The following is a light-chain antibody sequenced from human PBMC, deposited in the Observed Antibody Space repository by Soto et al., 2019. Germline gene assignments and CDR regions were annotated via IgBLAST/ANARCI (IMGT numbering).Light chain of an antibody. V-gene: IGKV3-20*01. CDR2: GAS. Sequence: EIVLTQSPGTLSSSLGERATLSCRASQSVSSSYLAWYQQKPGQAPRLLIYGASSRATGIPDRFSGSASGTDFTLTISRLEPEDFAVYYCQQYGSSSWTFGQGTKVEIK. CDR1: QSVSSSY. CDR3: QQYGSSSWT. J-gene: IGKJ1*01.